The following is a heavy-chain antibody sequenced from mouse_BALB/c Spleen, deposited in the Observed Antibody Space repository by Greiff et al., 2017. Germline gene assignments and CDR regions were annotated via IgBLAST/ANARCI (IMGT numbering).Heavy chain of an antibody. V-gene: IGHV1S22*01. D-gene: IGHD1-1*01. CDR3: TRCYYGSSYGYFDV. Sequence: VKQRHGQGLEWIGNIYPGSGSTNYDEKFKSKGTLTVDTSSSTAYMHLSSLTSEDSAVYYCTRCYYGSSYGYFDVWGAGTTVTVSS. J-gene: IGHJ1*01. CDR2: IYPGSGST.